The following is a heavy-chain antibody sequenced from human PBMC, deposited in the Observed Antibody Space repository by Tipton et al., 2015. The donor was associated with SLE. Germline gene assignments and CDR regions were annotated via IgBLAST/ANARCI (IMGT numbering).Heavy chain of an antibody. CDR2: ISSSSSTI. CDR3: ARGILYYYDPRGAFDI. Sequence: SLRLSCAASGLTFNSYAMSWVRQSPGKGLEWVSYISSSSSTIYYADSVKGRFTISRDNAKNSLYLQMNSLRAEDTAVYYCARGILYYYDPRGAFDIWGQGTMVTVSS. CDR1: GLTFNSYA. D-gene: IGHD3-22*01. V-gene: IGHV3-48*01. J-gene: IGHJ3*02.